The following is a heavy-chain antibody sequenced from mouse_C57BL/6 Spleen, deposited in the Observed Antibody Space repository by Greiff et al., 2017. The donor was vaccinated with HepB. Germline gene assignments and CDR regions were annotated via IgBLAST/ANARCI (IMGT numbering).Heavy chain of an antibody. Sequence: EVQLVESGPGLVKPSQSLSLTCSVTGYSITSGYSWNWIRQFPGNKLEWMGYISYDGSNNYNPSLKNRIAITRDTSKNQFFLKLNSVTTEDTATYYCARGGSYWYFDVWGTGTTVTVSS. V-gene: IGHV3-6*01. CDR2: ISYDGSN. CDR1: GYSITSGYS. CDR3: ARGGSYWYFDV. J-gene: IGHJ1*03. D-gene: IGHD1-1*02.